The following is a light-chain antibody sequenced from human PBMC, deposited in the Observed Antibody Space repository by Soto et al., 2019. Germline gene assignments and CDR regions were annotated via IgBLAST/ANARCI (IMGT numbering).Light chain of an antibody. V-gene: IGKV1-39*01. CDR3: QQSYSTPRGT. CDR1: QSISSY. CDR2: AAS. Sequence: SSLSASVGDRVTITCRASQSISSYLNWYQQKPGKAPKLLIYAASSLQSGVPSRFSGSGSGTDFTLTISSLQPEDFATYYCQQSYSTPRGTFGQGTKVDIK. J-gene: IGKJ1*01.